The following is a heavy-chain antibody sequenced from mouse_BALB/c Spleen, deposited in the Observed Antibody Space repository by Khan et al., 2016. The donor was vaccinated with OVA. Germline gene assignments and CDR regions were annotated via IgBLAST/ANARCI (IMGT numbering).Heavy chain of an antibody. CDR1: GYSITSEFA. D-gene: IGHD2-4*01. CDR2: ISYSGNT. Sequence: VQLKQSGPGLVKPSQSLSLTCTVTGYSITSEFAWNWIRQFPGNKLEWMGYISYSGNTRYNPSLKSLISITRHTSRNQFFLQLNSVTTEDTATYYCARKDYYDYDPFPYWGQGTLVTVSA. V-gene: IGHV3-2*02. CDR3: ARKDYYDYDPFPY. J-gene: IGHJ3*01.